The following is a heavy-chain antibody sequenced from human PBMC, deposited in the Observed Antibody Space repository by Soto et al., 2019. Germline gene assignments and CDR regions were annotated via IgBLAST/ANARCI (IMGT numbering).Heavy chain of an antibody. CDR2: IYYSGT. CDR3: ASISSRYCSGGTCYRPIDY. J-gene: IGHJ4*02. D-gene: IGHD2-15*01. CDR1: GASISSGGYY. Sequence: PSETLSLTCTVSGASISSGGYYWGWIRQHPGKGLEWIGYIYYSGTYYNPSLKSRVTISVDRSKNQFSLKLSSVTAADTAVYYCASISSRYCSGGTCYRPIDYWGQGTLVTVSS. V-gene: IGHV4-31*03.